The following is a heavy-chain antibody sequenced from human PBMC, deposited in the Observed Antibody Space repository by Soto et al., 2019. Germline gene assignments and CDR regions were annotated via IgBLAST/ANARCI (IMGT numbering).Heavy chain of an antibody. Sequence: GGSLRLSCGASGFTFSNTWMTWVRQAPGKGQEWVGRIRSKANSYATAYAASVKGRFTISRDDSKNTAYLQMNSLKTEDTAVYYCTRLEGYCSGGSCYPIDYWGQGTLVTVSS. CDR2: IRSKANSYAT. CDR1: GFTFSNTW. CDR3: TRLEGYCSGGSCYPIDY. D-gene: IGHD2-15*01. J-gene: IGHJ4*02. V-gene: IGHV3-73*01.